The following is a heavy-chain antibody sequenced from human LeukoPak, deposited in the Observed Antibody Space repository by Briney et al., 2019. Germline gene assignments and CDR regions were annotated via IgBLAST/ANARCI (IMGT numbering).Heavy chain of an antibody. J-gene: IGHJ4*02. CDR1: EFTFSSYA. V-gene: IGHV3-30-3*01. CDR3: ARDQNGPDY. Sequence: GSLRLSCAASEFTFSSYAMHWVRRAPGRGLEWLALISYDGSNKLSADSVKGRFTISRDNAKNTLSLQMNSLRADDTAVYYCARDQNGPDYWGQGTLVTVSS. CDR2: ISYDGSNK.